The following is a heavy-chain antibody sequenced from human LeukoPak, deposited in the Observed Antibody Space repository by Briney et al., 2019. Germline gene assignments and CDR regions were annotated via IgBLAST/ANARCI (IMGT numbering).Heavy chain of an antibody. CDR3: AKGGDCTGGICLTTIDF. V-gene: IGHV3-9*01. J-gene: IGHJ4*02. CDR2: TNWYGGDT. D-gene: IGHD2-15*01. Sequence: AGGPLPLPRAAPGLPFNGYVMLWVRQAPGQGLAWVSGTNWYGGDTDHADSVKGRFNIFRDNAQNPLYLQMNSLRLQDTALYYCAKGGDCTGGICLTTIDFWGQGTLVTVSS. CDR1: GLPFNGYV.